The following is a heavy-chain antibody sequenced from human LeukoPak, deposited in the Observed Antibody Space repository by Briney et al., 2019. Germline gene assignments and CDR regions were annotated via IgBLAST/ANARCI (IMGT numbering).Heavy chain of an antibody. Sequence: PGGSLRLSCAASGFTFSSCGMHWVRQAPGKGLEWVAFIRYDGSNRYYADSVKGRFTISRDNSKNTLYLQMNSLRAEDTAVYYCARVLLYCSGGSCYRENFDYWGQGTLVTVSS. CDR1: GFTFSSCG. CDR2: IRYDGSNR. D-gene: IGHD2-15*01. J-gene: IGHJ4*02. CDR3: ARVLLYCSGGSCYRENFDY. V-gene: IGHV3-30*02.